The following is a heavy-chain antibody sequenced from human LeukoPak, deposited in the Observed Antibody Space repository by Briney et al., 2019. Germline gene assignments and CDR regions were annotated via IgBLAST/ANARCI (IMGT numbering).Heavy chain of an antibody. J-gene: IGHJ4*02. CDR3: ARGDVVVASKGFDY. CDR1: GGSFSGYY. D-gene: IGHD5-12*01. CDR2: IYYSGST. Sequence: SETLSLTCAVYGGSFSGYYWSWIRQPPGKGLEWIGYIYYSGSTNYNLSLKSRVTISVDTSKNQFSLKLSSVTAADTAVYYCARGDVVVASKGFDYWGQGTLVTVSS. V-gene: IGHV4-59*01.